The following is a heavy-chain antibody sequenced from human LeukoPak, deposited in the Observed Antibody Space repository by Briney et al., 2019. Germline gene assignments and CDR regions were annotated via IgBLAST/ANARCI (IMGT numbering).Heavy chain of an antibody. D-gene: IGHD2-15*01. J-gene: IGHJ3*02. CDR2: INTDGTVT. Sequence: TGGSLRLSCAASGFTFSKYWMLWVRQAPGKGLESVSRINTDGTVTTYADSVKGRFTVSRDNADNTMFLQMNSVRDEDTAVYYCARDRGDDLCSGGSCYSYDAFDIWGQGTMVTVSS. V-gene: IGHV3-74*01. CDR1: GFTFSKYW. CDR3: ARDRGDDLCSGGSCYSYDAFDI.